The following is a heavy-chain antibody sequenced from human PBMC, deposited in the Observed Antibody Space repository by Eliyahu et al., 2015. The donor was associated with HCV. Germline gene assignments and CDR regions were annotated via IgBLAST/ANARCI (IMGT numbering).Heavy chain of an antibody. CDR3: ARLAPKPTSSGWSYYYYYYGMDV. CDR2: IDPSDSYT. V-gene: IGHV5-10-1*03. CDR1: XYSFTSYW. Sequence: EVQLVQSGAEVKKPGESLRISCXGSXYSFTSYWXSWXRQMPGKGLEWMGRIDPSDSYTNYSPSFQGHVTISADKSISTAYLQWSSLKASDTAMYYCARLAPKPTSSGWSYYYYYYGMDVWGQGTTVTVSS. J-gene: IGHJ6*02. D-gene: IGHD6-19*01.